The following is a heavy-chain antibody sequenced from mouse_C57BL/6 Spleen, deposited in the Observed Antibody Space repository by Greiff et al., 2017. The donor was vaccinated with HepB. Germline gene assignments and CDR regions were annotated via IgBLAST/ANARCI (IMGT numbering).Heavy chain of an antibody. Sequence: EVMLVESGGGLVKPGGSLKLSCAASGFTFSSYAMSWVRQTPEKRLEWVATISDGGSYTYYPDNVKGRFTISRDNAKNNLYLQMSHLKSEDTAMYYCARSSRGMARFAYWGQGALVTVSA. CDR3: ARSSRGMARFAY. CDR1: GFTFSSYA. J-gene: IGHJ3*01. CDR2: ISDGGSYT. V-gene: IGHV5-4*03.